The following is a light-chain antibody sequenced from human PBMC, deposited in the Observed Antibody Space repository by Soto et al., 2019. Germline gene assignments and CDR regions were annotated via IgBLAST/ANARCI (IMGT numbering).Light chain of an antibody. CDR2: EVT. Sequence: QSVLTQPPSASGSPGQSVTISCTGTSSDVGGYNYVSWYQQHPGKAPKLMIYEVTKRPSGVPDRFSGSKSGNTASLTISGLQAEAEAYYYCSSYGSTFVVLGTGTKLTVL. CDR1: SSDVGGYNY. V-gene: IGLV2-8*01. CDR3: SSYGSTFVV. J-gene: IGLJ1*01.